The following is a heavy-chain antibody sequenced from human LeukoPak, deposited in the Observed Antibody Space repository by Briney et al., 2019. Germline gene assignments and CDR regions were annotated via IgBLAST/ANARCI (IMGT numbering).Heavy chain of an antibody. CDR3: AKARQGFAYFDY. CDR2: ISTTSVTI. J-gene: IGHJ4*02. V-gene: IGHV3-48*01. CDR1: GFTFSSYS. D-gene: IGHD2-21*01. Sequence: GGSLRLSCAASGFTFSSYSMNWVRQAPGKGLEWVSYISTTSVTICYADSVKGRFTISRDNAKNSLYLQMNSLRAEDTAIYYCAKARQGFAYFDYWGQGALVTVSS.